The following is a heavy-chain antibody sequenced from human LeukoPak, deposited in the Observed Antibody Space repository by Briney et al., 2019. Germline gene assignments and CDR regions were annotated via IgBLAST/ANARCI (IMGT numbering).Heavy chain of an antibody. J-gene: IGHJ5*02. D-gene: IGHD3-22*01. V-gene: IGHV1-8*01. CDR3: ARDPRNYYDSSGYYP. Sequence: ASVKVPCKASGYTFTSYDINWVRQATGQGLEWMGWMNPNSGNTGYAQKFQGRVTMTTDTSTSTAYMELRSLRSDDTAVYYCARDPRNYYDSSGYYPWGQGTLVTVSS. CDR2: MNPNSGNT. CDR1: GYTFTSYD.